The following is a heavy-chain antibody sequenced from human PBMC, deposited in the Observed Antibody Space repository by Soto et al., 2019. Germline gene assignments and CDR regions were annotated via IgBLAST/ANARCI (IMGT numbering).Heavy chain of an antibody. CDR2: VSGDGNNK. V-gene: IGHV3-30*18. J-gene: IGHJ5*02. Sequence: EQVVESGGGVAQPGRSLRLSCTVSGFIFNAYGMHWVRQAPGKGLEWVAVVSGDGNNKYYVDSVKGRFTISRDNSINTLYLQMNSLRDEDTAVYFCTKGCGRGFDLCGSWGQGTLVAVSS. D-gene: IGHD5-12*01. CDR3: TKGCGRGFDLCGS. CDR1: GFIFNAYG.